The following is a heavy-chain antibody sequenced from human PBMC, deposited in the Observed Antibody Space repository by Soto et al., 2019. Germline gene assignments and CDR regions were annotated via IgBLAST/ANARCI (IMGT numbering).Heavy chain of an antibody. CDR2: IWNDGNKK. CDR3: ARVNGDGWGIFDS. V-gene: IGHV3-33*01. Sequence: QVHLVESGGGVVQPGKSLRLACAASGFTFAGYGMHWVRQAPGKELEWVPVIWNDGNKKYYADSVKGRFTISRDNSQNTLYLQMDSLRVEDTAVYSCARVNGDGWGIFDSWGPGTLVTVSS. J-gene: IGHJ4*02. D-gene: IGHD6-19*01. CDR1: GFTFAGYG.